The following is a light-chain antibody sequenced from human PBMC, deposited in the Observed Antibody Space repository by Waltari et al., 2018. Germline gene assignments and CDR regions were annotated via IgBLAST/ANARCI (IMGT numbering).Light chain of an antibody. V-gene: IGLV2-23*02. J-gene: IGLJ1*01. Sequence: QSALTQPASVSGSPGQSITLSCPGTSSDVGTYNLVSWYQQHPDKAPKLMIYGVSKRPSGVSNRFSGSKSGNTASLTISGLQAEDEADYYCCSYAGTSYVFGTGTKVTVL. CDR1: SSDVGTYNL. CDR3: CSYAGTSYV. CDR2: GVS.